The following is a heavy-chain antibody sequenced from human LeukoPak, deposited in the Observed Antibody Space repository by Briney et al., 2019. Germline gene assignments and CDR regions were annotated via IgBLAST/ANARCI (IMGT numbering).Heavy chain of an antibody. CDR1: GFTFSSYE. CDR3: ARDCYGDYVYYFDY. Sequence: GGSLRLSCAASGFTFSSYEMNWVRQAPGKGLEWVSYISSSGSTIYYADSVKGRFTISRDNAKNSLYLQMNSLRAEDTAVYYCARDCYGDYVYYFDYWGQGTLVTVSS. V-gene: IGHV3-48*03. CDR2: ISSSGSTI. D-gene: IGHD4-17*01. J-gene: IGHJ4*02.